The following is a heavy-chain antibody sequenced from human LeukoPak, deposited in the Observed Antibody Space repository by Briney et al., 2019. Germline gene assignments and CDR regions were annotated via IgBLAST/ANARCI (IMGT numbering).Heavy chain of an antibody. CDR1: GFTFSSYA. CDR2: ISGSGGST. D-gene: IGHD3-10*01. Sequence: PGGSLRLSCAASGFTFSSYAMSWVRQAPGKGLEWVSAISGSGGSTYYADSVKGRFTISRDNSKNTLYLQMNSLRAEDTAVYYCAKDRVVRGVGSYGMDVWGQGTTVTVSS. V-gene: IGHV3-23*01. CDR3: AKDRVVRGVGSYGMDV. J-gene: IGHJ6*02.